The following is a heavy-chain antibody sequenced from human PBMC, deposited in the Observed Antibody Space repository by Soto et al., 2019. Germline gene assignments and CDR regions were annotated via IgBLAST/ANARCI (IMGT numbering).Heavy chain of an antibody. J-gene: IGHJ4*02. CDR2: IIPILGIA. Sequence: QVQLVQSGAEVKKPGSSVKVSCKASGGTFSSYTISWVRQAPGQGLEWMGRIIPILGIANYAQKFQGRVTITADKSTSTAYMELSSLRSEDTAVYYCARGGPYLVRGATNDYWGQGTLVTVSS. CDR1: GGTFSSYT. V-gene: IGHV1-69*02. CDR3: ARGGPYLVRGATNDY. D-gene: IGHD3-10*01.